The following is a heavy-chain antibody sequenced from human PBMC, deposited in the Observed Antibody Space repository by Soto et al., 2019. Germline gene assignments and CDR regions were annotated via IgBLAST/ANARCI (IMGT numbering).Heavy chain of an antibody. CDR2: LKQDGSEM. J-gene: IGHJ6*03. CDR1: GFTFSSFW. D-gene: IGHD3-3*01. Sequence: GGSLRLSCAASGFTFSSFWMTWVRQAPGKGLEWVANLKQDGSEMYYVDSVKGRFTISRDNARNSLYLQMNSLRAEDTALYYCARVGVLIAGYYYYYMDVWGKGTTVTVSS. CDR3: ARVGVLIAGYYYYYMDV. V-gene: IGHV3-7*01.